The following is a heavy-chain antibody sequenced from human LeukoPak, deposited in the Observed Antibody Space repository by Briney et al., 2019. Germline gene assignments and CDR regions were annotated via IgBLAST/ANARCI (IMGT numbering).Heavy chain of an antibody. Sequence: GESLKTSCKGSGYSFTSYWIGWVRQMPGKGLEWMGIIYPGDSDTRYSPSFQGQVTISADKSISTAYLQWSSLKASDTAMYYCARLTPFHYYDSSGYPPFDYWGQGTLVTVSS. J-gene: IGHJ4*02. CDR3: ARLTPFHYYDSSGYPPFDY. V-gene: IGHV5-51*01. D-gene: IGHD3-22*01. CDR1: GYSFTSYW. CDR2: IYPGDSDT.